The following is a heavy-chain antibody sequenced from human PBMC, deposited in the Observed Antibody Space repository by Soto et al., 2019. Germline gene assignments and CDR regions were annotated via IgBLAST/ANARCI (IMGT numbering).Heavy chain of an antibody. CDR2: IKQDGSEK. Sequence: GGSLRLSCAASGFSCGRYWMSWVRQGPGKGLEWVANIKQDGSEKYYVDSVKGRFTISRDNAKNSLYLQMNSLRAEDTAVYYCAIPPTPGSTDPPGPAPLGTLS. CDR3: AIPPTPGSTDP. CDR1: GFSCGRYW. J-gene: IGHJ5*02. D-gene: IGHD1-1*01. V-gene: IGHV3-7*01.